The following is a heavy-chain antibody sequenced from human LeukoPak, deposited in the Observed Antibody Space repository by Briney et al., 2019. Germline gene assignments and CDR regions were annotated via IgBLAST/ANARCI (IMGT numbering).Heavy chain of an antibody. CDR3: AKRSIRAAAATLGDFDY. CDR2: ISGSGGST. Sequence: GGSLRLSCAASGFTFSSNAMSWVRQAPGKGLEWVSAISGSGGSTYYADSVKGRFTISGDNSKNTLYLQMSSLRAEDTAVYYCAKRSIRAAAATLGDFDYWGQGTLVTVSS. V-gene: IGHV3-23*01. D-gene: IGHD6-25*01. J-gene: IGHJ4*02. CDR1: GFTFSSNA.